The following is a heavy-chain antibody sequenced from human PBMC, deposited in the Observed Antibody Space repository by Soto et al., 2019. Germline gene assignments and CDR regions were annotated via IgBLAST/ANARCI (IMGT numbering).Heavy chain of an antibody. CDR3: ARVRYISGLAFAI. V-gene: IGHV3-7*01. Sequence: HPGGSLRLSCSAAGFTFSSYWMSWVRQAPGKGLEWVANIKQDGSERYFVDSVKGRFTISRDNAKNSLYLQMNSLRAEDTAVYYCARVRYISGLAFAIWGQGTMVT. D-gene: IGHD6-19*01. J-gene: IGHJ3*02. CDR2: IKQDGSER. CDR1: GFTFSSYW.